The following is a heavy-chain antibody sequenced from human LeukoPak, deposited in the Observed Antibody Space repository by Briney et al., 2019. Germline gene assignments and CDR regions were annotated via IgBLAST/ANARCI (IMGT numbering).Heavy chain of an antibody. J-gene: IGHJ5*02. D-gene: IGHD1-1*01. V-gene: IGHV1-69*05. Sequence: SVKVSCKASGGTFSSYAISWVRQAPGQGLEWMGRIIPIFGTANYAQKFQGRVTITTDESTSTAYMELSSLGSEDTAVYYCARYAGTAANWFDPWGQGTLVTVSS. CDR3: ARYAGTAANWFDP. CDR1: GGTFSSYA. CDR2: IIPIFGTA.